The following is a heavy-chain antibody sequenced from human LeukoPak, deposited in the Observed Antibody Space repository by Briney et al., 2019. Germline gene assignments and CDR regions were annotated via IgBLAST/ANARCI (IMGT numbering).Heavy chain of an antibody. D-gene: IGHD1-26*01. CDR1: GFTFSSSW. CDR3: ASGSHFDY. Sequence: PGGSLRLSCAASGFTFSSSWMSWARQAPGKGLECVANIKQDGSEEYYVDSVKGRFTISRDNAKNSLYLQMNSLRAEDTAVYYCASGSHFDYWGQGTLVTVSS. CDR2: IKQDGSEE. V-gene: IGHV3-7*01. J-gene: IGHJ4*02.